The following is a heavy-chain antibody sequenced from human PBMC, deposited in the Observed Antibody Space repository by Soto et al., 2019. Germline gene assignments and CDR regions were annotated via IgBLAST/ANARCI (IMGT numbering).Heavy chain of an antibody. CDR2: ISYDGSNK. D-gene: IGHD2-2*01. V-gene: IGHV3-30*18. Sequence: GGSLRLSCAASGFTFSSYGMHWVRQAPGKGLEWVAVISYDGSNKYYADSVKGRFTISRDNSKNTLYLQMNSLRAEDTAVYYCAKQVGPAAMGFIVDIWGQGTMVTVSS. J-gene: IGHJ3*02. CDR3: AKQVGPAAMGFIVDI. CDR1: GFTFSSYG.